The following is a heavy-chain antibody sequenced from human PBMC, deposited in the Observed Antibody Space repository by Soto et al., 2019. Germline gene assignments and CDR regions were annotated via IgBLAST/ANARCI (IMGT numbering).Heavy chain of an antibody. CDR3: ARVVPTGWFDP. J-gene: IGHJ5*02. Sequence: QVHLVQSGAEVKKPGASVKVSCKASGYSFTDYYMHWVRQAPGQGLEWMGWINTKTGGTNYAQRVQRRVTMTGDTSINTAYMALSRLRSDDTAVYYCARVVPTGWFDPWGQGTVVTVSS. CDR2: INTKTGGT. D-gene: IGHD2-2*01. CDR1: GYSFTDYY. V-gene: IGHV1-2*02.